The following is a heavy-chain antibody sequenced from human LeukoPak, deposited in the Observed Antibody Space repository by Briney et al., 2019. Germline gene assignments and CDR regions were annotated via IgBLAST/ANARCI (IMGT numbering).Heavy chain of an antibody. CDR3: ATGPETDTQTENFDY. CDR1: GYTFSNHD. CDR2: MNPNSGAT. V-gene: IGHV1-8*01. Sequence: GASVKVSCKASGYTFSNHDFNWMRQATGQGLEWMGWMNPNSGATGYAQKFQGRVTMTRDTSITTAYMELSSLTSEDTAVYYCATGPETDTQTENFDYWGQGTLVTVSS. D-gene: IGHD5-18*01. J-gene: IGHJ4*02.